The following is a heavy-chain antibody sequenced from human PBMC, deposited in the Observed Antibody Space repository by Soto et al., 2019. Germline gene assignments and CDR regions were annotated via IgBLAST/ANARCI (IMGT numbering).Heavy chain of an antibody. D-gene: IGHD2-2*01. V-gene: IGHV6-1*01. CDR1: VDSVSSNSAA. Sequence: QVPLQQSGPGLVKPSQTLSLTCAISVDSVSSNSAAWNWIRQSPSRGLEWRGRTYYRSKWYKDCAVSVKSLITINAATSKNQVSLQLNSVTPEDTAVYYCAREGPPAAAIRVRVSTYYFDYWGQGTLVTVSS. J-gene: IGHJ4*02. CDR2: TYYRSKWYK. CDR3: AREGPPAAAIRVRVSTYYFDY.